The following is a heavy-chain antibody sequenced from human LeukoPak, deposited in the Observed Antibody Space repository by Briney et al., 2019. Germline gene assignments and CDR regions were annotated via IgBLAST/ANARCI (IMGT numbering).Heavy chain of an antibody. V-gene: IGHV3-30-3*01. Sequence: PGGSLRLSCAASGFTFSSYAMHWVRQAPGKGLEWVAVISYDGSNKYYADSVKGRFTISRDNSKNTLYLQMNSLRAEDTAVYYCARVKTYYDSPNAFDIWGQGTMVTVSS. CDR1: GFTFSSYA. CDR3: ARVKTYYDSPNAFDI. CDR2: ISYDGSNK. J-gene: IGHJ3*02. D-gene: IGHD3-22*01.